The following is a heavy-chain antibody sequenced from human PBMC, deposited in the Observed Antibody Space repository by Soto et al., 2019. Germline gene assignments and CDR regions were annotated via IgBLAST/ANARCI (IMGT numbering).Heavy chain of an antibody. CDR3: ARDGIDYGDYGY. CDR1: GYTFTIYY. D-gene: IGHD4-17*01. V-gene: IGHV1-46*01. CDR2: INPSGGST. J-gene: IGHJ4*02. Sequence: ASVKVSCKASGYTFTIYYMHWVRQAPGQGLEWMGIINPSGGSTSYAQKFQGRVTMTRDTSTSTVYMELSSLRSEDTAVYYCARDGIDYGDYGYWGQGTLVTVSS.